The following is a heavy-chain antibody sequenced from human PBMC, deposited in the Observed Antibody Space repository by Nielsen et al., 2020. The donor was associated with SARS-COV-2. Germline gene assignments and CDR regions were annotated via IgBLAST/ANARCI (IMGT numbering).Heavy chain of an antibody. V-gene: IGHV5-51*01. J-gene: IGHJ4*02. D-gene: IGHD2-2*01. Sequence: KVSCKGSGYSFTSYWIGWVRQMPGKGLEWMGIIYPGGSDTRYSPSFQGQVTISADKSISTAYLQWSSLKASDTAMYYCARSGGRQYHTFDYWGQGTLVTVSS. CDR2: IYPGGSDT. CDR1: GYSFTSYW. CDR3: ARSGGRQYHTFDY.